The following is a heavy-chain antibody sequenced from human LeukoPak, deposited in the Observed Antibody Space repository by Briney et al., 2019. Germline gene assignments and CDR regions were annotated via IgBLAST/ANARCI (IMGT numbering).Heavy chain of an antibody. CDR2: IYTNGNT. V-gene: IGHV4-4*07. Sequence: SETLSLTCTVSGASISSYYWSWIRQPAGKGPEWIGRIYTNGNTNYNPSLKSRVTMSVDTSKNRFSLSLTSVTAADTAVYYCARDPYSSHEGGWFDPWGQGTLVTVSS. CDR3: ARDPYSSHEGGWFDP. D-gene: IGHD6-13*01. J-gene: IGHJ5*02. CDR1: GASISSYY.